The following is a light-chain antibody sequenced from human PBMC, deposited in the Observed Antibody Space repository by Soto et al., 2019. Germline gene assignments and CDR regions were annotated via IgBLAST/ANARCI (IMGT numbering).Light chain of an antibody. V-gene: IGLV7-46*01. CDR1: PGPVTSTHY. CDR2: DTS. Sequence: QAVVTQDPSLTVSPGGTVTLTCDSSPGPVTSTHYPYWFQQKPGQAPRTLIYDTSNRHSWTPARFSGSLLGGKAALTLSGAQTEDEAEYHCLLSYSGDVVFGGGTKLTVL. J-gene: IGLJ3*02. CDR3: LLSYSGDVV.